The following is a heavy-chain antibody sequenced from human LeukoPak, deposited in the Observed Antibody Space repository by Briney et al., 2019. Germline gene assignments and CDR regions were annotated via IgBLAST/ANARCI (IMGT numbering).Heavy chain of an antibody. Sequence: GGSLRLSCAASGFTFSSYAMSWVRQAPGKGLEWVSAISGSGGSTCYADSVKGRFTISRDNSKNTLYLQMNSLRAEDTAVYYCANHDSSAWYGYWGQGTLVTVSS. CDR3: ANHDSSAWYGY. J-gene: IGHJ4*02. CDR2: ISGSGGST. D-gene: IGHD6-19*01. V-gene: IGHV3-23*01. CDR1: GFTFSSYA.